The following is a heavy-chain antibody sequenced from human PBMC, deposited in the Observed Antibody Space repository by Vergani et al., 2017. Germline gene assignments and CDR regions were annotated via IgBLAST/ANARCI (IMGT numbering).Heavy chain of an antibody. J-gene: IGHJ4*02. Sequence: QVQLVESGGGVVQPGRSLRLSCAASGFTFSSYGMHWVRQAPGKGLEWVAVISYDGSNKYYADSVKGRFTISRDNSKNTLYLQMNSLRAEDTAVYYCAKDQAGAMIWRALYFYYWGQGTLVTVSS. D-gene: IGHD3/OR15-3a*01. V-gene: IGHV3-30*18. CDR2: ISYDGSNK. CDR3: AKDQAGAMIWRALYFYY. CDR1: GFTFSSYG.